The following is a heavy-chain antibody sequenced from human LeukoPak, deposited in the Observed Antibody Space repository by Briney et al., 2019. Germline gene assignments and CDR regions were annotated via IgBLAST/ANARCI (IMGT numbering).Heavy chain of an antibody. D-gene: IGHD1/OR15-1a*01. V-gene: IGHV3-23*01. Sequence: PGGSLRLSCAASGFTFTTYWMSWVRHAPGEGLEWVSAISASSTYYADSVKGRFTISRDNSKNTLYLHMNSLRAEDTAVYYCAKRGGEHFDYWGQGTLVTVSS. CDR1: GFTFTTYW. J-gene: IGHJ4*02. CDR2: ISASST. CDR3: AKRGGEHFDY.